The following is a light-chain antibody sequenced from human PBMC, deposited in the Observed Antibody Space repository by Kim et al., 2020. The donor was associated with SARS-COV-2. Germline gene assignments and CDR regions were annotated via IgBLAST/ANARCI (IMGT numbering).Light chain of an antibody. CDR1: KLGDKY. J-gene: IGLJ2*01. CDR3: QAWDSSTDVV. Sequence: VSPGQTASITCSGDKLGDKYACWYQQKPGQSPVLVIYQDSKRPSGIPERFSGSNSGSTATLTISGTQAMDEADYYCQAWDSSTDVVFGGGTQLTVL. CDR2: QDS. V-gene: IGLV3-1*01.